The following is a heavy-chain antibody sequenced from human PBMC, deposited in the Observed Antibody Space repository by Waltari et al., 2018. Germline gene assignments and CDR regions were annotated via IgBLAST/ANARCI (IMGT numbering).Heavy chain of an antibody. CDR2: SSWNSART. V-gene: IGHV3-9*01. J-gene: IGHJ4*02. Sequence: EVQLVESGGGLVQPGRSLRLSCVVSGFTFDDYAMHWVRQAPGKGLEWVSGSSWNSARTGYADSVKGRFTISRDNARNSLYLQMNSLRVEDTALYYCAKDYCSGGSCSGCDYWGQGTLVTVSS. D-gene: IGHD2-15*01. CDR1: GFTFDDYA. CDR3: AKDYCSGGSCSGCDY.